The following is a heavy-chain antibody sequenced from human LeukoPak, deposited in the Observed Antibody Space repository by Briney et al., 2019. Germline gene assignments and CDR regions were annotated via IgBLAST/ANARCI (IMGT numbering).Heavy chain of an antibody. D-gene: IGHD1/OR15-1a*01. Sequence: GGSLRLSCAASGFTFDDYAMHWVRQAPGKRLEWVSGISWNSGSIGYADSVKGRFTISRDNAKNSLYLQMNSLRAEDTALYYCAKAPINSLRTLVDVWGQGTTVTVSS. J-gene: IGHJ6*02. CDR2: ISWNSGSI. V-gene: IGHV3-9*01. CDR1: GFTFDDYA. CDR3: AKAPINSLRTLVDV.